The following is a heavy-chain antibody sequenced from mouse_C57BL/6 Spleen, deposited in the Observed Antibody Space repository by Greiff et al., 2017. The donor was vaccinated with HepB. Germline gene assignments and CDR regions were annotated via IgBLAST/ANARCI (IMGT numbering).Heavy chain of an antibody. CDR2: ISSGSSTI. CDR3: ARQGYYGSKDY. J-gene: IGHJ2*01. Sequence: EVQRVESGGGLVKPGGSLKLSCAASGFTFSDFGMHWVRQAPEKGLEWVAYISSGSSTIYYADTVKGRFTISRDNAKNTLFLQMTSLRSEDTAMYYCARQGYYGSKDYWGQGTTVTVSS. CDR1: GFTFSDFG. V-gene: IGHV5-17*01. D-gene: IGHD1-1*01.